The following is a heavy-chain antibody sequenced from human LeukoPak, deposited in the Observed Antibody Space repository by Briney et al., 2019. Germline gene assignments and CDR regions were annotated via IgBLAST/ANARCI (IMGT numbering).Heavy chain of an antibody. V-gene: IGHV3-7*03. Sequence: GGSLRLSCAASRFTLSTYWMTWVRQVPGRGPEWVANVNRGGSETYYLDSVKGRFTISKDNAKNSLYLQMNSLRAEDTALYHCARNNGMDVWGQGTTVIVSS. CDR1: RFTLSTYW. J-gene: IGHJ6*02. CDR2: VNRGGSET. CDR3: ARNNGMDV.